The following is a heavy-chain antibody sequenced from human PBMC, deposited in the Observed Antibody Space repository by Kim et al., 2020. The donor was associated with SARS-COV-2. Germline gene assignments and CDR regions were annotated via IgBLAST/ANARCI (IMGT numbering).Heavy chain of an antibody. J-gene: IGHJ3*02. CDR1: GYTLTELS. CDR2: FDPEDGET. V-gene: IGHV1-24*01. D-gene: IGHD4-17*01. Sequence: ASVKVSCKVSGYTLTELSMHWVRQAPGKGLEWMGGFDPEDGETIYAQKFQGRVTMTEDTSTDTAYMELSSLRSEDTAVYYCATEILTVGAFDIWAKGQWSPSLQ. CDR3: ATEILTVGAFDI.